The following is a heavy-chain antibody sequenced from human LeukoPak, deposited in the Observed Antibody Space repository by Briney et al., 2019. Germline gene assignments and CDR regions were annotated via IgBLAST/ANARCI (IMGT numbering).Heavy chain of an antibody. J-gene: IGHJ5*02. Sequence: ASVKVSCKASGYTFTSYYMHWVRQAPGQGLEWMGWINPNSGGTNYAQKFQGRVTMTRDTSISTAYMELSRLRSDDTAVYYCAREEWGQQLAATPTTNWFDPWGQGTLVTVSS. D-gene: IGHD6-13*01. CDR3: AREEWGQQLAATPTTNWFDP. CDR2: INPNSGGT. CDR1: GYTFTSYY. V-gene: IGHV1-2*02.